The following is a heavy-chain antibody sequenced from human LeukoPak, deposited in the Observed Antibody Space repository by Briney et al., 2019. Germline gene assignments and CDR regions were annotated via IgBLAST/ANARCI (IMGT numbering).Heavy chain of an antibody. CDR3: ARDGRFGELFDY. J-gene: IGHJ4*02. V-gene: IGHV1-2*06. D-gene: IGHD3-10*01. CDR1: GYTFTGYH. CDR2: INPNSGDT. Sequence: ASVKVSCKASGYTFTGYHMHWVRQAPGQGLEWMGRINPNSGDTNYAQKFQGRVTMTRDTSISTAYMELSRLRSDDTAVYYCARDGRFGELFDYWGQGTLVAVSS.